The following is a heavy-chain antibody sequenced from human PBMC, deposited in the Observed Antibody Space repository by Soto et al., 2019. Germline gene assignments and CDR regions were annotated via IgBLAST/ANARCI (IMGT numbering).Heavy chain of an antibody. Sequence: LRLSCAASGFTFSLYSMIWVRQAPGKGLEWVASITSSSSYIYYEDSLKGRFTISRDNAKNSLFLQLDSLRAEDTAVYFCVGARSTDSRPDYWGQGTLVTVSS. D-gene: IGHD3-22*01. J-gene: IGHJ4*02. CDR2: ITSSSSYI. CDR1: GFTFSLYS. V-gene: IGHV3-21*01. CDR3: VGARSTDSRPDY.